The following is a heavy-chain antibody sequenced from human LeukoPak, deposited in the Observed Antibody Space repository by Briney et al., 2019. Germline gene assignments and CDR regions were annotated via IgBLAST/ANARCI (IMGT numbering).Heavy chain of an antibody. CDR3: ARHDRYCSGGICGSTFRY. D-gene: IGHD2-15*01. J-gene: IGHJ4*02. Sequence: SETLSLTCAVYGGSFSGYYWSWIRQPPGEGVEWIGEINHSGSTNYNPSLKSRVTISVDTSKNQFSLKLSSVTAADTAVYYCARHDRYCSGGICGSTFRYWGQGTLVTVSS. CDR1: GGSFSGYY. V-gene: IGHV4-34*01. CDR2: INHSGST.